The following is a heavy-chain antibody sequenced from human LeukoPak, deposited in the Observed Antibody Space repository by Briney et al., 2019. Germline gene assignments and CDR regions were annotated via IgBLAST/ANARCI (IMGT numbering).Heavy chain of an antibody. CDR3: GRDTVGYGGAFDI. Sequence: GGSLRLSCVASGFTFSSYNMHWVRQAPGKGLEWLAVISYDGSNKYYADSVKGRSTISRDNSKNTLYLQVNSLRPEDTAVYYCGRDTVGYGGAFDIWGQGTMVTVSS. D-gene: IGHD5-18*01. CDR1: GFTFSSYN. V-gene: IGHV3-30-3*01. J-gene: IGHJ3*02. CDR2: ISYDGSNK.